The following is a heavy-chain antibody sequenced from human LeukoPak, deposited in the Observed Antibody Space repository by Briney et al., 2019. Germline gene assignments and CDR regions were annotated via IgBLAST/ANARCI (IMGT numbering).Heavy chain of an antibody. V-gene: IGHV3-48*01. D-gene: IGHD6-19*01. CDR2: ISSSSSTI. J-gene: IGHJ5*02. Sequence: PGGALRLSCATSGFSFSRYGMSWVRQAPGKGLEWGSYISSSSSTIYYADSVKGRFTISRDNAKNSLYLQMNSLRAEETAVYYCARCRVAVAGNWFDPWGQGTLVTVSS. CDR1: GFSFSRYG. CDR3: ARCRVAVAGNWFDP.